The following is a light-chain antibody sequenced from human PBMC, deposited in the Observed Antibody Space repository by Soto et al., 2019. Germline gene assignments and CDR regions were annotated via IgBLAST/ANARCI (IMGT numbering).Light chain of an antibody. CDR2: AAS. V-gene: IGKV1-9*01. J-gene: IGKJ3*01. Sequence: IQLTQSPSSLSASVGGRVTITCRASQGIASYLAWYQQKPGKAPKLLIYAASSLQSGVPSRFRGSGSGTDFTLTITSLQPEDFATYYCQQLTSYFTFGPGTKVDI. CDR1: QGIASY. CDR3: QQLTSYFT.